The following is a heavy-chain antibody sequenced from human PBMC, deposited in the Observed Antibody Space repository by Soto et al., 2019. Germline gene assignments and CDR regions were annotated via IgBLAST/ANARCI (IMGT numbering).Heavy chain of an antibody. CDR2: VSGSGGST. D-gene: IGHD6-19*01. J-gene: IGHJ4*02. CDR3: AKDAPRYNGWFYFDF. Sequence: PGGSLRRPWAASRFPFCSYCIRWVRPAPRKGLEWVSSVSGSGGSTYYADSVKGRFTISRDNSKNTLFLQMNSLRSEDTAIYYCAKDAPRYNGWFYFDFWGQGILVTVSS. V-gene: IGHV3-23*01. CDR1: RFPFCSYC.